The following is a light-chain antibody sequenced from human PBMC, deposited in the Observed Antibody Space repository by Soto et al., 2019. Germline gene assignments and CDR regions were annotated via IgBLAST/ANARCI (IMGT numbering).Light chain of an antibody. CDR1: NSDVGGYIY. J-gene: IGLJ1*01. V-gene: IGLV2-8*02. CDR3: SSYAGSNNYV. Sequence: QSAVPQPRSECRSRGPSYTTSCTGKNSDVGGYIYVPWYQQHPGKAPKLMIYEVSKRPSGVPDRFSGSKSGNTASLTVSWLQADDEAEYSCSSYAGSNNYVFGTRPKVTFL. CDR2: EVS.